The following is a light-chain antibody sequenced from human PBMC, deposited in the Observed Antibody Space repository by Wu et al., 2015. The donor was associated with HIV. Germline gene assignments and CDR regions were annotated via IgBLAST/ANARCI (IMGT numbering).Light chain of an antibody. CDR2: GAS. CDR3: QQYVASTLLL. CDR1: QSVSSSY. Sequence: EIVLTQSPGTLSLSPGERATLSCRASQSVSSSYLAWYQQKPGQAPRLLIYGASSRATGIPDRFSGSGSGTDFTLTISRLEPEDFAVYYCQQYVASTLLLFG. V-gene: IGKV3-20*01. J-gene: IGKJ3*01.